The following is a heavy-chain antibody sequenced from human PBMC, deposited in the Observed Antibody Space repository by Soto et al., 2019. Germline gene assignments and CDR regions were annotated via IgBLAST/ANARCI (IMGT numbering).Heavy chain of an antibody. CDR2: INSDGSTT. D-gene: IGHD1-26*01. V-gene: IGHV3-74*03. J-gene: IGHJ4*02. Sequence: EVQLVESGGGLVQPGGSLRLSCAASGFTFSGYWMYWVRQVPGKGLVWVSRINSDGSTTEYADSVKGRFTISRDNAKNTLYVQMNSLTAEDTAMYFCARALVWSGSYYAFDYWGQGTLVTVSS. CDR3: ARALVWSGSYYAFDY. CDR1: GFTFSGYW.